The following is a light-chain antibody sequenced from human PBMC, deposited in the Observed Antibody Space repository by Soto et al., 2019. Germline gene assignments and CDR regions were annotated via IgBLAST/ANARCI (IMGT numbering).Light chain of an antibody. V-gene: IGLV2-14*03. CDR2: DVN. Sequence: QSALTQPASVSGSPGQSITISCTGTRSDIGGYKFVSWYQQHPGKVPKLLIYDVNNRPSGVSDRFSGSKSGNTASLTISGLQAEDEAEYYCCSYTSSTSLIFGGGTKVTVL. J-gene: IGLJ2*01. CDR3: CSYTSSTSLI. CDR1: RSDIGGYKF.